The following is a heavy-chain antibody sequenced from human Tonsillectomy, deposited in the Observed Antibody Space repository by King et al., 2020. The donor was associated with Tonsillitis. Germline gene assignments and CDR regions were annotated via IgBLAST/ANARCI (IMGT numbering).Heavy chain of an antibody. D-gene: IGHD6-13*01. Sequence: VQLVESGGVVVQPGGSLRLSCAASGFTFDDYTMHWVRQGPGKGLEWVSLNVGDGGTTYYADSAKGRFTISRDNSKNSLYLQMNSLRTEDTALYFCTKVRYNSSPWAFDIWGQGTMVTVSS. V-gene: IGHV3-43*01. CDR1: GFTFDDYT. CDR3: TKVRYNSSPWAFDI. CDR2: NVGDGGTT. J-gene: IGHJ3*02.